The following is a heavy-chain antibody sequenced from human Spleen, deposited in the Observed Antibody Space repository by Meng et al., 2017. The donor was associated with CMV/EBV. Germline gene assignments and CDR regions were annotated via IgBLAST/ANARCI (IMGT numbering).Heavy chain of an antibody. J-gene: IGHJ4*02. CDR1: GFTFDDYA. D-gene: IGHD1-26*01. CDR2: ISRSSIYK. V-gene: IGHV3-21*01. Sequence: GESLKISCAASGFTFDDYAIHWVRQVPGEGLEWVASISRSSIYKDYADSMKGRLTISRDNAKNSLYLQIDSLRVEDTAVYYCARDGSPSREPEQFDYWGQGTLVTVSS. CDR3: ARDGSPSREPEQFDY.